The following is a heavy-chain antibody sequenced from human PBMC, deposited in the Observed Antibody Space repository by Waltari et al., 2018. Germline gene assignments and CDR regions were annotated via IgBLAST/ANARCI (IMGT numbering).Heavy chain of an antibody. D-gene: IGHD6-13*01. J-gene: IGHJ4*02. V-gene: IGHV4-34*01. CDR3: ARLTGIAAAPQDY. CDR2: ITHSGST. Sequence: QAQLQQWGAGLLKPSETLSLTCAVYGGSFSGYYWSWIRQPPGKGLEWIGEITHSGSTTYNPSLKSRVTISVDTAKNQFSLKLSSVTAADTAVYYCARLTGIAAAPQDYWGQGTLVTVSS. CDR1: GGSFSGYY.